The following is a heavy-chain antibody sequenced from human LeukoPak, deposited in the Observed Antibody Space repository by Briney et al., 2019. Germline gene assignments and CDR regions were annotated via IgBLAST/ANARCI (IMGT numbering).Heavy chain of an antibody. Sequence: SETLSLTCTVSGGSISSGSYYWSWIRQPAGKGLEWIGRIYTSGSTNYNPSLKSRVTISVDTSKNQSSLKLSSVTAADTAVYYCARGGQWGSSGYYDYWGQGTLVTVAS. V-gene: IGHV4-61*02. D-gene: IGHD3-22*01. CDR3: ARGGQWGSSGYYDY. CDR2: IYTSGST. J-gene: IGHJ4*02. CDR1: GGSISSGSYY.